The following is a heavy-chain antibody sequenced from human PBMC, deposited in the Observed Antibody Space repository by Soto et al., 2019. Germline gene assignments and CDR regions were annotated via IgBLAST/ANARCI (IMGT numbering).Heavy chain of an antibody. V-gene: IGHV1-18*01. Sequence: ASVKVSCKASGYTFDIYGISWVRQVPGKGPEWMGWISADNGDTKYAQGMQGRVTMTTDTATSTAYMELRSLRSDDTAVYYCARDRSYYYDSSGYPFDFWGQGSLVTVSS. CDR2: ISADNGDT. D-gene: IGHD3-22*01. J-gene: IGHJ4*02. CDR1: GYTFDIYG. CDR3: ARDRSYYYDSSGYPFDF.